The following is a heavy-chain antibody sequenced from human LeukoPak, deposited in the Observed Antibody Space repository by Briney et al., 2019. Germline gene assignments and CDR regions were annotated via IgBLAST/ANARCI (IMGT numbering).Heavy chain of an antibody. V-gene: IGHV3-7*05. CDR3: ASTTISPVGGMDV. Sequence: PGGSPRLSCAASGFTFSSYWMSWVRQAPGKGLEWVANIKQDGSEKYYVDSVKGRFTISRDSAKNSLYLQVNSLRAEDTAVYYCASTTISPVGGMDVWGQGTTVTVSS. CDR1: GFTFSSYW. D-gene: IGHD2/OR15-2a*01. J-gene: IGHJ6*02. CDR2: IKQDGSEK.